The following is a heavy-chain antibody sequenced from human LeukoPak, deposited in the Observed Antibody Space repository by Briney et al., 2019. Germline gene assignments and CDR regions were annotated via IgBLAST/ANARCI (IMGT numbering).Heavy chain of an antibody. CDR3: ARMGQLWSVFDY. CDR2: IIPIFGTA. CDR1: GGTFSSYA. V-gene: IGHV1-69*13. Sequence: ASVKVSCKASGGTFSSYAISWVRQAPGQGLEWMGGIIPIFGTANYARKFQGRVTITADESTSTAYMELSSLRSEDTAVYYCARMGQLWSVFDYWGQGTLVTVSS. D-gene: IGHD5-18*01. J-gene: IGHJ4*02.